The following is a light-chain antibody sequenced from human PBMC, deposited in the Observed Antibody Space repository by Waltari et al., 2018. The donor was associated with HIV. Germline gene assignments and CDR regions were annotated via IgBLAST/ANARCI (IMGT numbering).Light chain of an antibody. J-gene: IGLJ3*02. CDR3: AAWDDSLNVV. V-gene: IGLV1-44*01. CDR1: SSNIGSHP. Sequence: QSVLTQPPSASGTPGQRVSISCSGGSSNIGSHPVNWYQQLPGMAPKLLIYKNNRRPSGVPDRFSGSKSGTSASLANSGLQSEDEAVYFCAAWDDSLNVVFGGGTKLTVL. CDR2: KNN.